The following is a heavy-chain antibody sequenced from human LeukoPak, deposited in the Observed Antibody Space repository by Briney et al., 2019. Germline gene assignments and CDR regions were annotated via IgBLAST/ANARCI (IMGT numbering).Heavy chain of an antibody. CDR2: IYHSGST. CDR3: ARDRRRHYGDKHAFDI. CDR1: GGSISSGGYS. D-gene: IGHD4-17*01. V-gene: IGHV4-30-2*01. J-gene: IGHJ3*02. Sequence: SETLSLTCAVSGGSISSGGYSWSWIRQPPGKGLEWIGYIYHSGSTYYNPSLKSRVTISVDRSKNQFSLKLSSVTAADTAVYYCARDRRRHYGDKHAFDIWGQGTMVTVSS.